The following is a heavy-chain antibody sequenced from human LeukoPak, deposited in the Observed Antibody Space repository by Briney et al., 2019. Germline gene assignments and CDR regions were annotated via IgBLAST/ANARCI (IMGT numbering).Heavy chain of an antibody. CDR2: ISGSGGST. J-gene: IGHJ4*02. Sequence: PGGSLRLSCAASGFAFSSYAMSWVRQAPGKGLEWVSPISGSGGSTYYADSVKGRFTISRDNAKNSLYLQMNSLRAEDTALYYCAKGPPPYYDYVWGSLDWYYFDYWGQGTLVTVSS. CDR1: GFAFSSYA. D-gene: IGHD3-16*01. V-gene: IGHV3-23*01. CDR3: AKGPPPYYDYVWGSLDWYYFDY.